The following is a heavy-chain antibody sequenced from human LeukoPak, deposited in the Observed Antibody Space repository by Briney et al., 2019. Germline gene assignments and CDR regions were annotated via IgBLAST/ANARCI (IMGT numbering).Heavy chain of an antibody. CDR1: GGSISSGGYY. D-gene: IGHD2-21*02. V-gene: IGHV4-31*03. J-gene: IGHJ4*02. CDR3: AREVKAYCGGDCQDY. Sequence: SETLSLTCTVSGGSISSGGYYWSWIRQHPGKGLEWIGYIYYSGSTYYNPSLKSRVTISVDTSKNQFSLKLSSVTAADTAVYYCAREVKAYCGGDCQDYWGQGTLVTVSS. CDR2: IYYSGST.